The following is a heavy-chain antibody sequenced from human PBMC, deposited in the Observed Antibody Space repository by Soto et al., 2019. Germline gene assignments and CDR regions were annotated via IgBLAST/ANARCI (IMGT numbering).Heavy chain of an antibody. V-gene: IGHV3-23*01. CDR1: GFTFNSYA. Sequence: GGSLRLSCAASGFTFNSYAMNWVRQAPGKGLEWVSDIIDSGGSTYYADSVKGRFTISRDNSKSTLYLQMNSLRAEDTALYYCAKGRSYYYYYGVDVWGQGTTVTVSS. CDR2: IIDSGGST. J-gene: IGHJ6*02. CDR3: AKGRSYYYYYGVDV.